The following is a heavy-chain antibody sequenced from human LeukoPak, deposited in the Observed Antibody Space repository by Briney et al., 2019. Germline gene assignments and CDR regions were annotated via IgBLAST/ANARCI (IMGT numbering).Heavy chain of an antibody. Sequence: GASVKVSCKASGYTFTGYYMHWVRQAPGQGLEWMGWISAYNGNTNYAQKLQGRVTMTTDTSTSTAYMELRSLRSDDTAVYYCARVGFNGGMYSGSYYGAFDIWGQGTMVTVSS. CDR1: GYTFTGYY. CDR3: ARVGFNGGMYSGSYYGAFDI. CDR2: ISAYNGNT. J-gene: IGHJ3*02. D-gene: IGHD1-26*01. V-gene: IGHV1-18*04.